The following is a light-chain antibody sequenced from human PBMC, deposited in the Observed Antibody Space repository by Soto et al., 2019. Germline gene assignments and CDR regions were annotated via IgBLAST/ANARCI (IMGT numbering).Light chain of an antibody. J-gene: IGLJ2*01. CDR1: SSDVGGYNY. CDR2: EVS. CDR3: CSYAGPSTI. Sequence: QSALTQPASVSGSPGQSITISCTGTSSDVGGYNYVSWYQQHPGKAPKLMIYEVSNRPSGVSNRFSASKSGNTASLTISGLQPEDEADYYCCSYAGPSTIFSGGTKLTVL. V-gene: IGLV2-14*01.